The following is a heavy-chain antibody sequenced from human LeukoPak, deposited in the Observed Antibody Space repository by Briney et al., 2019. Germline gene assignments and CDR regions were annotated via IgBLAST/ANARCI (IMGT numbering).Heavy chain of an antibody. CDR1: GFTFDDYA. V-gene: IGHV3-9*01. CDR3: AKWNAGFDY. D-gene: IGHD1-1*01. CDR2: ISWNSGSI. J-gene: IGHJ4*02. Sequence: GGSLRLSCAASGFTFDDYAMHWVRQAPGKGLEWVSGISWNSGSIGYADSVKGRFTISRDNAKNSLYLQMNSLRAEDTALYYCAKWNAGFDYWGQGTLVTVSS.